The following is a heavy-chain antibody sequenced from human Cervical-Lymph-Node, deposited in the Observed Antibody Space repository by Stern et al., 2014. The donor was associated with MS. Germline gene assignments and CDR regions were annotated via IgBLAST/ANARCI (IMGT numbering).Heavy chain of an antibody. CDR2: IYYSGST. D-gene: IGHD3-16*01. Sequence: QLQLQESGPGLVKPSETLSLTCTVSGGSISTDYWSWIRQPPGKGLEWIGYIYYSGSTKYNPSLKSRITISVDTSKNQFSLKLSCVTAADTAVYYCARKGGRYWYFDLWGRGTLVTVSS. J-gene: IGHJ2*01. CDR1: GGSISTDY. V-gene: IGHV4-59*08. CDR3: ARKGGRYWYFDL.